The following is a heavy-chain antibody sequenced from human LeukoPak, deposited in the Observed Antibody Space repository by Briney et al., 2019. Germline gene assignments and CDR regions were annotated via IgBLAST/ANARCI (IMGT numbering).Heavy chain of an antibody. Sequence: GGSLRLSCAASGFTLGSYAMTWVRQAPGKGLEWAGRIKAKAHGGTIEYAAPVKGRFTISRDDSKNTLYLQMNSLKTEDTAVYYCTTDGVGVEGATYDNWGQGTLVSVSS. CDR2: IKAKAHGGTI. D-gene: IGHD1-26*01. CDR3: TTDGVGVEGATYDN. V-gene: IGHV3-15*01. CDR1: GFTLGSYA. J-gene: IGHJ4*02.